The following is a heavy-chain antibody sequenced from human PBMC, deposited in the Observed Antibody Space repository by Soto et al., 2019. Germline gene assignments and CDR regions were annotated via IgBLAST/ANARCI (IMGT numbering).Heavy chain of an antibody. CDR2: INHSGST. CDR1: GGSFSGYY. D-gene: IGHD3-3*01. J-gene: IGHJ4*02. Sequence: SETLSLTCAVYGGSFSGYYWSWIRQPPGKGLEWIGEINHSGSTNYNPSLKSRVTISVDTSKNQFSLKLSSVTAADTAVYYCARGLSVLRFLEWLLHPYYFDYWGQGTLVTVSS. CDR3: ARGLSVLRFLEWLLHPYYFDY. V-gene: IGHV4-34*01.